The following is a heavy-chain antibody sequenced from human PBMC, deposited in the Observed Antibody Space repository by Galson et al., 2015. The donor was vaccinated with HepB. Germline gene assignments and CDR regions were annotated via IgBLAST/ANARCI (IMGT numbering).Heavy chain of an antibody. V-gene: IGHV4-39*07. CDR1: GGSISSSSYY. D-gene: IGHD4-23*01. J-gene: IGHJ3*02. Sequence: LSLTCTVSGGSISSSSYYWGWIRQPPGKGLEWIGSIYYSGSTYYNPSLKSRVTISVDTSKNQFSLKLSSVTAADTAVYYCAKDRRPTVVTPPAFDIWGQGTMVTVSS. CDR3: AKDRRPTVVTPPAFDI. CDR2: IYYSGST.